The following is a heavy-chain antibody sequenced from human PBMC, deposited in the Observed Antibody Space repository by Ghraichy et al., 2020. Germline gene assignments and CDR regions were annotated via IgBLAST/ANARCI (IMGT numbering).Heavy chain of an antibody. CDR3: ARLRTSRDSDVFDY. Sequence: SETLSLTCTVSAGAISGGGFYWSWIRQHPGKGLEWVGYISYGGTTFYNDTLKDRVSISVDTSRNQFSLKLTSVTAADTAVYYCARLRTSRDSDVFDYWGLGILVTVSS. J-gene: IGHJ4*02. CDR2: ISYGGTT. D-gene: IGHD2-15*01. V-gene: IGHV4-31*03. CDR1: AGAISGGGFY.